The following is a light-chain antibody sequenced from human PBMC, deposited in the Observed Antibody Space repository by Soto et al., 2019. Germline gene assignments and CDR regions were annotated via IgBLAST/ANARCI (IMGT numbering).Light chain of an antibody. V-gene: IGKV3-15*01. J-gene: IGKJ1*01. CDR3: QQYNTWLWT. CDR2: GES. Sequence: EVVMTQSPATLSVSPGERATLSCRASQSVNANLAWYQQKPGQAPSLLIHGESNRATGIPARFSGSGFGTEFILTISSLQSEDFAVYYCQQYNTWLWTCGQGTKVEI. CDR1: QSVNAN.